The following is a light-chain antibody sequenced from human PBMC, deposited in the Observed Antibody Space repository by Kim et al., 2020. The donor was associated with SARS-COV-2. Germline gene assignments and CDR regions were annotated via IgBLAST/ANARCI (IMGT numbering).Light chain of an antibody. Sequence: GQSVTLSCSRSRSNIGSNYVSWYQQLPGTAPKLLIYRNNHRPSGVPDRFSGSKSGTSASLAISGLRSEDEADYYCAAWDDSLSGWVFGGGTKLTVL. CDR2: RNN. CDR3: AAWDDSLSGWV. CDR1: RSNIGSNY. V-gene: IGLV1-47*01. J-gene: IGLJ3*02.